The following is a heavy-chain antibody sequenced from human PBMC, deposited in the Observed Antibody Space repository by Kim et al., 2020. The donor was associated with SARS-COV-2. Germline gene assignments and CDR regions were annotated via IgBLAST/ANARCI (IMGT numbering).Heavy chain of an antibody. D-gene: IGHD6-19*01. Sequence: GSLRLSCEASGFTLTKYGMHWVLQAPGTGLEWVAFMSYDGSVKYYGETVKGRFTISRDTSKNTLFLQMDSLRAEDTAVYYCTRGAVSGNDAFGIWGQGSLVTVSS. V-gene: IGHV3-30*03. CDR1: GFTLTKYG. J-gene: IGHJ3*02. CDR3: TRGAVSGNDAFGI. CDR2: MSYDGSVK.